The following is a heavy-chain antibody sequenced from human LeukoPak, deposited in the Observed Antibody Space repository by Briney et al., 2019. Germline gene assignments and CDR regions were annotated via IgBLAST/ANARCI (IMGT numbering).Heavy chain of an antibody. D-gene: IGHD3-22*01. Sequence: GGSLRLSCAASGFTFSSFGMHWVRQAPGKGLEWVAVIWYDGSNKYYADSVKGRFTISRDNSENTLYLQMNSLRAEDTAMYYCARAVYDRNGHLFDYWGQGTLVTVSS. CDR2: IWYDGSNK. J-gene: IGHJ4*02. CDR3: ARAVYDRNGHLFDY. CDR1: GFTFSSFG. V-gene: IGHV3-33*01.